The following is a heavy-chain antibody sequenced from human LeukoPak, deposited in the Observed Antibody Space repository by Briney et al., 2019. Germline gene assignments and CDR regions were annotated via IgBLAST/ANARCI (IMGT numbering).Heavy chain of an antibody. J-gene: IGHJ5*02. CDR3: ARRRALYNNRIAAAGTGWFDP. CDR2: DHYTGST. D-gene: IGHD6-13*01. CDR1: GGSVSNYY. Sequence: PTETLSLTCSVSGGSVSNYYWSWIRQPPGKGLEWIGYDHYTGSTNYNPSLKSRVTMFEDKSKNQFSLRLYSVTVADTAVYYCARRRALYNNRIAAAGTGWFDPWGQGTLVTVSS. V-gene: IGHV4-59*08.